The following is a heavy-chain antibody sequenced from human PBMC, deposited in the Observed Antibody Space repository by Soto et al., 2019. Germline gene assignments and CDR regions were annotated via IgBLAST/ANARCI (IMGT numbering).Heavy chain of an antibody. Sequence: SETLSLTCTVSGGSISSGGYYWSWIRQHPGKGLEWIGYIYYSGSTYYNPSLKSRVTISVDTSKNQFSLKLSSVTAADTAVYYGARELIPGPSHYYYYYGMDVWDQGTTVTVSS. CDR3: ARELIPGPSHYYYYYGMDV. D-gene: IGHD1-1*01. V-gene: IGHV4-31*03. CDR2: IYYSGST. CDR1: GGSISSGGYY. J-gene: IGHJ6*02.